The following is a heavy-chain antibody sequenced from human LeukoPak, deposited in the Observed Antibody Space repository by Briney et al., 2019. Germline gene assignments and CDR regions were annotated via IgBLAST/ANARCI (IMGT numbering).Heavy chain of an antibody. CDR3: ARGRGYRSDYFDY. V-gene: IGHV1-2*02. CDR2: INPNSGGT. Sequence: GASVKVSCKASGYSFTSHYMHWVRQAPGQGLEWMGWINPNSGGTNYAQKFQGRVTMTRDTSISTAYMELSRLRSDDTAVYYCARGRGYRSDYFDYWGQGTLVTVSS. J-gene: IGHJ4*02. CDR1: GYSFTSHY. D-gene: IGHD5-18*01.